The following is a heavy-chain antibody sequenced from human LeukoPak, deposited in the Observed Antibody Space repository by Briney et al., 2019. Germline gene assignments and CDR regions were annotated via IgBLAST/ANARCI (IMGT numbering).Heavy chain of an antibody. D-gene: IGHD3-10*01. CDR2: IYYSGST. CDR3: ARLHVDYGSGSYSPQLDY. V-gene: IGHV4-31*03. J-gene: IGHJ4*02. CDR1: GGSISSGGYY. Sequence: PSETLSLTCTVSGGSISSGGYYWSWIRQHPGKGLEWIGYIYYSGSTYYNPSLKSRVTISVDTSKNQFSLKLSSVTAADTAVYYCARLHVDYGSGSYSPQLDYWGQGTLVTVSS.